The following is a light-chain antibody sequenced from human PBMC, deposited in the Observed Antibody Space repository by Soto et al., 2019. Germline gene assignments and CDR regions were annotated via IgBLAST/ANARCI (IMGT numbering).Light chain of an antibody. J-gene: IGLJ3*02. CDR1: SGHSSYA. Sequence: QSVLTQSPSASASLGASVKLTCTLSSGHSSYAIAWHQQQPEKGPRYLMKLNSDGSHSKGDGIPDRFSGSSSGAERYLTISSLQYEDEADYYCQTWGTGSWVFGGGTKLTVL. CDR3: QTWGTGSWV. V-gene: IGLV4-69*01. CDR2: LNSDGSH.